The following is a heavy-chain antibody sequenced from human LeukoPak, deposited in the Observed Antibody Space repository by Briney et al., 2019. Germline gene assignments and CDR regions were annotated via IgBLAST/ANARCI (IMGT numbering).Heavy chain of an antibody. V-gene: IGHV5-51*01. D-gene: IGHD1-20*01. CDR3: ARLRDNWEDY. CDR1: GSTFTSYW. Sequence: GASLKISCKGSGSTFTSYWIVWVRQMPGKCPEWMGMIFPGDSDTKYGPSFEGQITISADKSISSAYLQWSSLKASDTAIYYCARLRDNWEDYWGQGTLVTVSS. J-gene: IGHJ4*02. CDR2: IFPGDSDT.